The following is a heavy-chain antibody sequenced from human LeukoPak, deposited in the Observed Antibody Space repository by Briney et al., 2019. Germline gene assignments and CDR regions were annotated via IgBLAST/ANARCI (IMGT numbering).Heavy chain of an antibody. CDR2: ISSNGSTI. V-gene: IGHV3-11*01. CDR3: TRGGGNSGWRAFDI. CDR1: GFTFSDYY. J-gene: IGHJ3*02. Sequence: PGGSLRLSCAASGFTFSDYYMTWIRQAPGKGLEWVSYISSNGSTIYYGDSVKGRFTISRDNAKNSLYLQMNSLRAEDTAVYYCTRGGGNSGWRAFDIWGQGTMVTVSS. D-gene: IGHD6-19*01.